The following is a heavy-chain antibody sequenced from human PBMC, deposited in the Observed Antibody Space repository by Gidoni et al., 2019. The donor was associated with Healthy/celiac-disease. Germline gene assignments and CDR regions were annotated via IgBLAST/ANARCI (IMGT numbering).Heavy chain of an antibody. CDR1: GFTFRNAC. CDR2: IKSKTDGGTT. Sequence: EVQLVESVGGLVKPGGSLRLSCAASGFTFRNACISGVRRAPGKGLEWVGRIKSKTDGGTTDYAAPVKGRFTISRDDSKNTLYLQMNSLKTEDTAVYYCTTHVLPLRIAVGNKRGDYWGQGTLVTVSS. V-gene: IGHV3-15*01. J-gene: IGHJ4*02. CDR3: TTHVLPLRIAVGNKRGDY. D-gene: IGHD6-19*01.